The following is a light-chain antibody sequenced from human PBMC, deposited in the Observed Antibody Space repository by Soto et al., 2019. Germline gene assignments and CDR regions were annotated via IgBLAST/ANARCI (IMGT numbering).Light chain of an antibody. J-gene: IGLJ2*01. CDR2: DVS. Sequence: QSALTQPRSVSGSPGQSVTISCTGTSSDVGGYNYVSWYQQHPGKAPKLMIYDVSKRPSGVPDRFSGSKSGNTASLTISGLQAEDEADYYCQSYDSNLSGSLFGGGTKLTVL. CDR3: QSYDSNLSGSL. V-gene: IGLV2-11*01. CDR1: SSDVGGYNY.